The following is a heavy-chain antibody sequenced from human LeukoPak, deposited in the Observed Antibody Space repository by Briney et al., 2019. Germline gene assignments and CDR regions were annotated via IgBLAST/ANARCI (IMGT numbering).Heavy chain of an antibody. D-gene: IGHD5-12*01. CDR3: AINLVATIWGVDY. CDR1: GFTFSSYA. V-gene: IGHV3-23*01. J-gene: IGHJ4*02. Sequence: PGGSLRLSCAASGFTFSSYAMSWVRQAPGKGLEWVSAISGSGGSTYYADSVKGRFPISRDNSKNTLYLQMNSLRAEDTAVYYCAINLVATIWGVDYWGQGTLVTVSS. CDR2: ISGSGGST.